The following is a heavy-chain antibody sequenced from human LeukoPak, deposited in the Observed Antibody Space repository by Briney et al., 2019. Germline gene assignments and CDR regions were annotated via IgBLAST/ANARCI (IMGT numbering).Heavy chain of an antibody. Sequence: GGSLRLSCAAPGFTFSSYAMSWVRQAPGKGLEWVSAISGRGGSTYYADSVKGRFTISRDNSKNTLYLQMNSLRAEDTAEYYCAKILNYFDSIYAFDMWGQGTMVTVSS. CDR3: AKILNYFDSIYAFDM. CDR1: GFTFSSYA. J-gene: IGHJ3*02. V-gene: IGHV3-23*01. CDR2: ISGRGGST. D-gene: IGHD3-22*01.